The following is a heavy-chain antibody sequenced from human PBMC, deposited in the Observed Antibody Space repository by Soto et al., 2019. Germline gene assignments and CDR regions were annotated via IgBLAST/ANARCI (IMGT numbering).Heavy chain of an antibody. CDR3: ARVHIVVVVTSAFDI. V-gene: IGHV1-2*02. CDR1: GYTFTGYY. Sequence: ASVKVSCKASGYTFTGYYMYWVRQAPGQGLEWMGWINPNSGGTNYAQKFQGRVTMTRDTSISTAYMELSRLRSDDTAVYYCARVHIVVVVTSAFDIWGQGTMVTVSS. CDR2: INPNSGGT. D-gene: IGHD2-15*01. J-gene: IGHJ3*02.